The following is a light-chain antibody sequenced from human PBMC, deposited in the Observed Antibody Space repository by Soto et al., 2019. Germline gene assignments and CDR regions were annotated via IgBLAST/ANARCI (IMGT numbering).Light chain of an antibody. CDR1: QTISSY. CDR3: QQTFRTPHT. J-gene: IGKJ2*01. CDR2: SAS. V-gene: IGKV1-39*01. Sequence: DLQMTQSPASLSASVGDRVTITCRASQTISSYLNWYQQKAGAAPKLLIYSASTLQSGVPSRFSGSGFGTDYTLTISSLQPADFAVYYCQQTFRTPHTFGPGTKLDIK.